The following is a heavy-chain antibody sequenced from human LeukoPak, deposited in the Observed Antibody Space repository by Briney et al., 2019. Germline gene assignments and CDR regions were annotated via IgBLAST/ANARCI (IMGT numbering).Heavy chain of an antibody. Sequence: PGGSLRLSCAASGFTFSSYAMSWVRQAPGKGLEWVSVISGSGGSTYYADSVKGRFTISGDNSKNTLYLQMNSLRAEDTAVYYCAKVRSSLAAAGTIFYYYGMDVWGQGTTVTVSS. CDR3: AKVRSSLAAAGTIFYYYGMDV. CDR2: ISGSGGST. V-gene: IGHV3-23*01. CDR1: GFTFSSYA. D-gene: IGHD6-13*01. J-gene: IGHJ6*02.